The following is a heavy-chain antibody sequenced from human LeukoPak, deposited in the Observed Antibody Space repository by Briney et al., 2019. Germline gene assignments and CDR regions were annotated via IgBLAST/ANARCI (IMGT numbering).Heavy chain of an antibody. CDR1: GGTFSSYA. V-gene: IGHV1-69*05. D-gene: IGHD2-2*01. CDR3: ARGGDLVVVPAAIRDWFDP. CDR2: IIPIFGTA. Sequence: SVKVSCKASGGTFSSYAISWVRQAPGQGLKWMGGIIPIFGTANYAQKFQGRVTITTDESTSTAYMELSSLRSEDTAVYYCARGGDLVVVPAAIRDWFDPWGQGTLVTVSS. J-gene: IGHJ5*02.